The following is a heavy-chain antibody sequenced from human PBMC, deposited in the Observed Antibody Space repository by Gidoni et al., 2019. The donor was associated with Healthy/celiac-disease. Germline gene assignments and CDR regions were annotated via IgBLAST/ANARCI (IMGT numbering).Heavy chain of an antibody. CDR2: IKSKTDGGTT. D-gene: IGHD5-18*01. J-gene: IGHJ4*02. V-gene: IGHV3-15*01. CDR1: GFTFSNAW. CDR3: TTLDTAMAYYFDY. Sequence: EVQLVESGGGLVKPGGSLRLSCAASGFTFSNAWMSWVRQAPGKGLEWVGRIKSKTDGGTTDYAAPVKGRFTISRDDSKNTLYLQMNSLKTEDTAVYYCTTLDTAMAYYFDYWGQGTLVTVSS.